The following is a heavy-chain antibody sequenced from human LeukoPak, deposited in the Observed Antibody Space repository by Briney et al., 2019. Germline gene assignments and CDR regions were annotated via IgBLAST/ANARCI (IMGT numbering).Heavy chain of an antibody. CDR2: INPSGGST. CDR3: ARGGNYYDSEVDY. CDR1: GYTFTNYY. Sequence: ASVKVSCKASGYTFTNYYIHWVRQAPGQGLECMGIINPSGGSTSYAQKFQGRVTMTRDMSTSTVYMELSSLRSEDTAVYYCARGGNYYDSEVDYWGQGTLVTVSS. V-gene: IGHV1-46*01. J-gene: IGHJ4*02. D-gene: IGHD3-22*01.